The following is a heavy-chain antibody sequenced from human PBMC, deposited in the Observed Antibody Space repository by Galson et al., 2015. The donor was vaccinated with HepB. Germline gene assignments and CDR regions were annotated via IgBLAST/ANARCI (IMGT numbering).Heavy chain of an antibody. J-gene: IGHJ4*02. CDR2: IRTETYGGTT. CDR3: TRDVGYYYGSGSDY. V-gene: IGHV3-49*04. Sequence: SLRLSCASSGFTFGDYAMNWVRQAPGKGLEWVAFIRTETYGGTTEYAASGKGRFTIFRADSNSIAYLQMNSLKIADTAVYYCTRDVGYYYGSGSDYWGQGTLVTVSS. D-gene: IGHD3-10*01. CDR1: GFTFGDYA.